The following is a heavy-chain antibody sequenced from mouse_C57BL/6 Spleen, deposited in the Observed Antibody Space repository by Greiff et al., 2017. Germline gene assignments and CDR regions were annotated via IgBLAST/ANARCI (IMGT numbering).Heavy chain of an antibody. CDR2: IDPSDSYT. J-gene: IGHJ1*03. CDR3: ASTVVANWYCDV. Sequence: VQLQQPGAELVRPGTSVKLSCKASGYTFTSYWMHWVKQRPGQGLEWIGVIDPSDSYTNYNQKFKGKATLTVDTSSSTAYMQLSSLTSEDSAVYYCASTVVANWYCDVWGTGTTVTVSS. CDR1: GYTFTSYW. V-gene: IGHV1-59*01. D-gene: IGHD1-1*01.